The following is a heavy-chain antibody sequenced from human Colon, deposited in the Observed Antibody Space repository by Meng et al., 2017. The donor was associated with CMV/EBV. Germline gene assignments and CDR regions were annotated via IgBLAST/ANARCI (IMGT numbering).Heavy chain of an antibody. V-gene: IGHV3-23*01. CDR3: AKGKTVAGSERYFQH. J-gene: IGHJ1*01. CDR2: ISVSGPNR. Sequence: SGFSFSRYAMSLFRQAHGKGLAWVSVISVSGPNRQYADSVKGRFTISRDNSKNTLYLDMNSLRDDDTAVYYCAKGKTVAGSERYFQHWGQGTLVTVSS. CDR1: GFSFSRYA. D-gene: IGHD6-19*01.